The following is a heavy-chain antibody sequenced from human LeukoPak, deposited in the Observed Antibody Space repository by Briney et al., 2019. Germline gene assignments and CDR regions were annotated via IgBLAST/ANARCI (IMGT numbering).Heavy chain of an antibody. D-gene: IGHD6-19*01. CDR1: GFTFSGYS. V-gene: IGHV3-48*02. Sequence: GGSLRLSCALSGFTFSGYSMNWVRQAPGKGLEWVAYITSSSGTIYYADSVKGRFTISRDNAKNSLYLQMNNLTDEDTAVYYCARVRSGWYFDYSGQGTLVTVSS. CDR3: ARVRSGWYFDY. J-gene: IGHJ4*02. CDR2: ITSSSGTI.